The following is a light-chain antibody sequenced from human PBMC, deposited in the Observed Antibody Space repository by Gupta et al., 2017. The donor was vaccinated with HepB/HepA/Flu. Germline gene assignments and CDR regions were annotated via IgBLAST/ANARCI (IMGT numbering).Light chain of an antibody. CDR3: QQVKSFPLT. V-gene: IGKV1-12*01. CDR2: AAS. J-gene: IGKJ4*01. Sequence: DIQMTQFPSSASASVGDRVAITCRASQGISSWVAWYQQRPGTAPKLLIYAASNLLSGVPSRFSGSGSGTDFTLTISGLQTEDFAIYYCQQVKSFPLTFGGGTKVEIK. CDR1: QGISSW.